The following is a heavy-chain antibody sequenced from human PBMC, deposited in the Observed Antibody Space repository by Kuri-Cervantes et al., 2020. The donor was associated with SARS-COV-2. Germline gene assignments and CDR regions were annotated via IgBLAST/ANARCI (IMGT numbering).Heavy chain of an antibody. Sequence: SETLSFTCTVSGGSISSSSYYWGWIRQPPGKGLEWIGSIYYSGSTYYNPSLKSRVTISVDTSKNQFSLKLSSVTAADTAVYYCARTAAAATGYFDYWGQGTLVTGSS. D-gene: IGHD6-13*01. J-gene: IGHJ4*02. CDR1: GGSISSSSYY. CDR3: ARTAAAATGYFDY. CDR2: IYYSGST. V-gene: IGHV4-39*01.